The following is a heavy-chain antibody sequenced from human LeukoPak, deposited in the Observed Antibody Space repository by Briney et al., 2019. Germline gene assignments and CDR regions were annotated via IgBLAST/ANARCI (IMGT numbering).Heavy chain of an antibody. CDR2: ISWNSGSI. V-gene: IGHV3-9*03. Sequence: SLRLSCAASGFTFDDYAMHWVRQAPGKGLEWVSGISWNSGSIGYADSVKGRFTISRDNAKNSLYLQMNSLRAEDMALYYCAKDGDRRGYSYGYELWGQGTLVTVSS. CDR1: GFTFDDYA. J-gene: IGHJ4*02. CDR3: AKDGDRRGYSYGYEL. D-gene: IGHD5-18*01.